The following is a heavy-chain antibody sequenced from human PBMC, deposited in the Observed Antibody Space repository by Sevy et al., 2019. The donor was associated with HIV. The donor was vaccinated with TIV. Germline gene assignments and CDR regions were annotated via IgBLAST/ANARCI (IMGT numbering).Heavy chain of an antibody. Sequence: GGSLRLSCAASGFTFSSYWMSWVRQAPGKGLEWVANIKQDGSEKYYVDSVRGRFTISRDNAKNSLYLQMNGLRAEDTAVYYCARDGYSSSWARYYYYYYGMDVWGQGTTVTVSS. CDR3: ARDGYSSSWARYYYYYYGMDV. CDR2: IKQDGSEK. CDR1: GFTFSSYW. V-gene: IGHV3-7*01. D-gene: IGHD6-13*01. J-gene: IGHJ6*02.